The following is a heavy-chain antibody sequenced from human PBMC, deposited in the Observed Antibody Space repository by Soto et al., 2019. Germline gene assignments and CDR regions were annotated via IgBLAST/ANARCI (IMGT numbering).Heavy chain of an antibody. Sequence: SETLSLTCAVYGGSISSYYWSWIRQPPGKGLEWIGYIYYSGSTNYNPSLKSRVTISVDTSKNQFSLKLSSVTAADAAVYYCATDFTESSGPTLGMDVWGKGTKVTVSA. CDR3: ATDFTESSGPTLGMDV. V-gene: IGHV4-59*12. CDR2: IYYSGST. D-gene: IGHD6-19*01. CDR1: GGSISSYY. J-gene: IGHJ6*04.